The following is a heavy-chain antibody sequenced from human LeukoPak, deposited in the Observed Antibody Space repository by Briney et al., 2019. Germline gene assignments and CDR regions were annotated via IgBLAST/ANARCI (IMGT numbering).Heavy chain of an antibody. D-gene: IGHD3-10*01. J-gene: IGHJ4*02. CDR2: IYYSGST. Sequence: SETLSLTCTVSGGSLSSGDYYWSWIRQPPGKGLEWIGYIYYSGSTYYNPSLKSRVTISVDTSKNQFSLKLSSVTAADTAVYYCAREGSWSPFDYWGQGTLVTVSS. CDR1: GGSLSSGDYY. V-gene: IGHV4-30-4*01. CDR3: AREGSWSPFDY.